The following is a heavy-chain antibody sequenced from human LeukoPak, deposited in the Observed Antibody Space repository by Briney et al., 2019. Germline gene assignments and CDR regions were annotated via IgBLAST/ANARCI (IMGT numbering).Heavy chain of an antibody. D-gene: IGHD1-26*01. CDR2: IKQDGSER. J-gene: IGHJ4*02. V-gene: IGHV3-7*01. CDR1: GFTFSNYW. CDR3: TRDLFSTAGAYDY. Sequence: QTGGSLRLSCAASGFTFSNYWMSWVRQAPGKGLEWVANIKQDGSERYYVDSMKGRFTISRDNAKNSLYLQMNSLRAEDTAVYYCTRDLFSTAGAYDYWGQGTLVIVSS.